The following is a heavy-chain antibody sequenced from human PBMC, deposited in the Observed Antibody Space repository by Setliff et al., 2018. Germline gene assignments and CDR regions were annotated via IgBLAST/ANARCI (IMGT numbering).Heavy chain of an antibody. V-gene: IGHV4-59*11. Sequence: SETLSLTCTVSGGSISSHYWSWIRQPPGKGLEWIGSIYYSGSTNYNPSLKSRVTISVDTSKNQYSLKLSSVTAADTAVDYCARGFGYYYDSSGYYFHYGMDVWGQGTTVTVSS. D-gene: IGHD3-22*01. CDR2: IYYSGST. CDR1: GGSISSHY. J-gene: IGHJ6*02. CDR3: ARGFGYYYDSSGYYFHYGMDV.